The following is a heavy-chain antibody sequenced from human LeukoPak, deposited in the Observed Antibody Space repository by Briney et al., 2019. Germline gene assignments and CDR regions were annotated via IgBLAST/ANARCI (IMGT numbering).Heavy chain of an antibody. Sequence: SETLSLXCTVSGGSISSYYWSWIRQPAGKGLEWIGRIYTSGSTNYNPSLKGRVTMSVDTSKNQFSLKLSSVTAADTAVYYCATSMVRGVYADAAFDIWGQGTIVTVSS. CDR2: IYTSGST. CDR3: ATSMVRGVYADAAFDI. CDR1: GGSISSYY. D-gene: IGHD3-10*01. J-gene: IGHJ3*02. V-gene: IGHV4-4*07.